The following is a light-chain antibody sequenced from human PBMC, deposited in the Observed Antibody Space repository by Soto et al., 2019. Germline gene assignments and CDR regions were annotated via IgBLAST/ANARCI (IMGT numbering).Light chain of an antibody. CDR3: SSYTRSTTVV. V-gene: IGLV2-14*03. J-gene: IGLJ2*01. CDR1: SRDVGGYNY. Sequence: QSALTQPASVSGSPGQSITISCTGTSRDVGGYNYVSWYQHQPGKAHKVIIYDVTNRPSGVSNRFSGSKSGNTASLTISGLQAEDEADYYCSSYTRSTTVVFGGGTKLTVL. CDR2: DVT.